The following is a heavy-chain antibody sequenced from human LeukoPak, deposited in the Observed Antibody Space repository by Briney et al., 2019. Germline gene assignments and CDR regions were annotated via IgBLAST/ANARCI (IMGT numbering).Heavy chain of an antibody. Sequence: GGSLRLSCAASGFTFSDYYMSWVRQAPGKGLEWVANIKQDGSEKYYVDSVKGRFTISRDNAKNSLYLQMNSLRAEDTAVYYCARAQYFDYWGQGTLVTVSS. CDR1: GFTFSDYY. CDR3: ARAQYFDY. J-gene: IGHJ4*02. V-gene: IGHV3-7*01. CDR2: IKQDGSEK.